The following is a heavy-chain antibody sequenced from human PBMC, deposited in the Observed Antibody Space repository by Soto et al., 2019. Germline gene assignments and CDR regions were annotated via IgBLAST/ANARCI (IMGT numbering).Heavy chain of an antibody. CDR1: GFTFTSSA. V-gene: IGHV1-58*01. D-gene: IGHD6-13*01. J-gene: IGHJ6*02. CDR2: IVVGSGNT. CDR3: AAAAAGNYYYHYGMDV. Sequence: SVKVSGKASGFTFTSSAVQWVRQARGQRLEWIGWIVVGSGNTNYAQKFQERVTITRDMSTSTAYMELSSLRSEDTAVYYCAAAAAGNYYYHYGMDVWGQGTTVTVSS.